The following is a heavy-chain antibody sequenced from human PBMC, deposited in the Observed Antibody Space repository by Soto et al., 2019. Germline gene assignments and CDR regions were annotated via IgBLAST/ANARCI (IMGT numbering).Heavy chain of an antibody. Sequence: QLQLVQSGPEVKKPGTSVRVSCKASGFTFGNSAVHWVRQARGQRLEWMGWILVASGGTNYAENFEKRVTIAEDMSTSTAYMELTSLRSEDTAVYFCAAAVTMIFKSAPYAFHMWGQGTRVTVSS. V-gene: IGHV1-58*01. D-gene: IGHD3-22*01. CDR3: AAAVTMIFKSAPYAFHM. J-gene: IGHJ3*02. CDR1: GFTFGNSA. CDR2: ILVASGGT.